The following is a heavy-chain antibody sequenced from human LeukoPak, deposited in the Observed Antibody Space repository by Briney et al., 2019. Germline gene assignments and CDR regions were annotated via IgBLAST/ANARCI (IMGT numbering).Heavy chain of an antibody. D-gene: IGHD1-26*01. V-gene: IGHV4-39*01. CDR2: FYYSGST. CDR1: GGSVSSSSYY. CDR3: ARQPYYSGSQTDAFDI. J-gene: IGHJ3*02. Sequence: SETLSLTCTVSGGSVSSSSYYWGWIRQPPGKGLEWIGSFYYSGSTYYNPSLKSRVTISVDTSKNQFSLKLSSVTAADTAVYYCARQPYYSGSQTDAFDIWGQGTMVTVSS.